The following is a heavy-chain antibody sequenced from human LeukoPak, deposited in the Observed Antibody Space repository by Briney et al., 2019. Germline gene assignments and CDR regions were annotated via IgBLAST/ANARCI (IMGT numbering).Heavy chain of an antibody. J-gene: IGHJ5*02. Sequence: KPSETLSLTCAVYGGSFSGYYWSWIRQPPGKGLEWIGEINHSGSTNYNPSLKSRVTISVDTSKNQFSLKLSSVTAADTAVYYCARESVVVVAASNWFDPWGQGTLVTVSS. CDR1: GGSFSGYY. D-gene: IGHD2-15*01. CDR3: ARESVVVVAASNWFDP. V-gene: IGHV4-34*01. CDR2: INHSGST.